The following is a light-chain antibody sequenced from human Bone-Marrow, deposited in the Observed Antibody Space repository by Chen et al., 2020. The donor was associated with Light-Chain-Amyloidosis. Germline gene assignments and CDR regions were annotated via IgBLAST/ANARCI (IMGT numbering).Light chain of an antibody. J-gene: IGLJ2*01. V-gene: IGLV2-23*02. CDR1: SSDVGSYNL. Sequence: QSALTQPASVSGSPGQSITISCTGTSSDVGSYNLVSWYQQHPGKAPQLMIYEVTKRPSGVSNCFSGSKSGNTASLTISGLQTEDEADYYCCSYAGSSTLVFGGGTKLTVL. CDR2: EVT. CDR3: CSYAGSSTLV.